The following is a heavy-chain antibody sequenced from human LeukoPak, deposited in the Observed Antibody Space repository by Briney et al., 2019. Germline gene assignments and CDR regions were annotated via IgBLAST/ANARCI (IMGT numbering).Heavy chain of an antibody. CDR1: GFTFRSYW. V-gene: IGHV3-33*08. CDR3: ARGRGSGWYDAFDI. CDR2: IWYDGSNK. D-gene: IGHD6-19*01. J-gene: IGHJ3*02. Sequence: PGGSLRLSCAPSGFTFRSYWMHWVRQAPGKGLEWVAVIWYDGSNKFYADSVRGRFTVSRDNSKNTLYVQMNSLRAEDTAVYYCARGRGSGWYDAFDIWGQGTMVTVSS.